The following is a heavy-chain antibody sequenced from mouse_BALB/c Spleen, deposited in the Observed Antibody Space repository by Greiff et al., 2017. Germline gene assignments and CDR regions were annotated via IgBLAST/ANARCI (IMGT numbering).Heavy chain of an antibody. CDR2: ISSGGST. CDR1: GFTFSSYA. Sequence: EVQLQQSGGGLVKPGGSLKLSCAASGFTFSSYAMSWVRQTPEKRLEWVASISSGGSTYYPDSVKGRFTISRDNARNILYLQMSSLRSEDTAMYYCARGLQYFDYWGQGTTLTVSS. D-gene: IGHD2-10*01. J-gene: IGHJ2*01. V-gene: IGHV5-6-5*01. CDR3: ARGLQYFDY.